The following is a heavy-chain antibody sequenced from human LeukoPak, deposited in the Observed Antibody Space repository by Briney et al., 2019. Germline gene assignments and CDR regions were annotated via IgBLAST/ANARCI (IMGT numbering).Heavy chain of an antibody. J-gene: IGHJ4*02. Sequence: KTSETLSLTCTVSGGSISSSSYYWGWIRQPPGKGLEWIGSIYYSGSTYYNPSLKSRVTISVDTSKNQFSLKLSSVTAADTAVYYCARDAGEVDYWGQGTLVTVSS. CDR3: ARDAGEVDY. CDR1: GGSISSSSYY. D-gene: IGHD3-10*01. CDR2: IYYSGST. V-gene: IGHV4-39*07.